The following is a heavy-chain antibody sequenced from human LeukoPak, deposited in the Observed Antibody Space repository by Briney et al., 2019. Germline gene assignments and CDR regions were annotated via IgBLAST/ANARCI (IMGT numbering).Heavy chain of an antibody. V-gene: IGHV3-23*01. Sequence: GASLILSCAASGFTFSSYAMSWVRQAPGKGLEWVSAISGSGGSTYYADSVKGRFTISRDNSKNTLYLQMNSLRAEDTAVYYCAKYTDDAFDIWGQGTMVTVSS. CDR2: ISGSGGST. CDR1: GFTFSSYA. J-gene: IGHJ3*02. CDR3: AKYTDDAFDI.